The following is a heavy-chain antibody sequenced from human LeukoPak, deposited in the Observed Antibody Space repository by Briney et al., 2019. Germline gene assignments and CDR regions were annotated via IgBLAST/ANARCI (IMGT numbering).Heavy chain of an antibody. CDR2: ISAYNGNT. Sequence: AASVKVSCKASGHTFTSYGISWVRQAPGQGLEWMGWISAYNGNTNYAQKLQGRVTMTTDTSTSTAYMELRSLRSDDTAVYYCARAPQSGDHVDYWGQGTLVTVSS. CDR1: GHTFTSYG. V-gene: IGHV1-18*01. D-gene: IGHD1-26*01. J-gene: IGHJ4*02. CDR3: ARAPQSGDHVDY.